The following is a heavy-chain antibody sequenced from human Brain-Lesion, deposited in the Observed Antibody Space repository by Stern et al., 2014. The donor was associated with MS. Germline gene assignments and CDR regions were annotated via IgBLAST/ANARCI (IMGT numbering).Heavy chain of an antibody. J-gene: IGHJ4*02. CDR1: GYTLTELS. V-gene: IGHV1-24*01. D-gene: IGHD1-26*01. CDR2: FVPEDGET. Sequence: VQLVESGAEVKKPGASVKVSCKVSGYTLTELSMHWVRQAPRKGLEWMGGFVPEDGETIYAQKFQGRGTMTEDTSTDTAYMELSSLRSEDTAVYYCATLSPGAGGNYYRHFDYWGQGTLVTVSS. CDR3: ATLSPGAGGNYYRHFDY.